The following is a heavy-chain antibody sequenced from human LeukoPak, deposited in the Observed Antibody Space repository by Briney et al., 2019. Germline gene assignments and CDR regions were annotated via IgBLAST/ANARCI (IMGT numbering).Heavy chain of an antibody. CDR3: ARWGSGSGSYRPLGGFDP. CDR1: GYTFTSYD. D-gene: IGHD3-10*01. CDR2: VNPNSGNT. J-gene: IGHJ5*02. V-gene: IGHV1-8*01. Sequence: ASVKVSCKASGYTFTSYDINWVRQATGQGLEWMGWVNPNSGNTGYAQKFQSRVTMTRNTSISTAYMELSSLRSEDTAVYYCARWGSGSGSYRPLGGFDPWDQGTLVTVSS.